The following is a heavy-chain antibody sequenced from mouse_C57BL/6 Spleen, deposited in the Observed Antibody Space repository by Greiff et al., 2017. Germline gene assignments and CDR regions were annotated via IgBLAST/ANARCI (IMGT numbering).Heavy chain of an antibody. J-gene: IGHJ1*03. CDR2: INPYNGGT. V-gene: IGHV1-19*01. CDR3: APYYGSSYGYFDV. D-gene: IGHD1-1*01. CDR1: GYTFTDYY. Sequence: VQLQQSGPVLVKPGASVKMSCKASGYTFTDYYMNWVKQSHGKSLEWIGVINPYNGGTSYNQKFKGKATLTVDKSSITAYMELNSLTSEDSAVDYCAPYYGSSYGYFDVWGTGTTVTVSS.